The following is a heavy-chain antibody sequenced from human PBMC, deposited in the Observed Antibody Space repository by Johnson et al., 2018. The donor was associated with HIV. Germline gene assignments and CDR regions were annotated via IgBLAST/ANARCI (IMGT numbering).Heavy chain of an antibody. J-gene: IGHJ3*02. CDR2: IYSGGST. D-gene: IGHD5-12*01. CDR3: AKDMSGYDDAFDI. V-gene: IGHV3-66*01. Sequence: VQLVESGGGLVQPGGSLRLSCAASGFTVSSNYMRWVRQAPGKGLEWVSVIYSGGSTYYADSVKGRFTISRDNSKNSLYLQMNRLRGEDTALYYCAKDMSGYDDAFDIWGQGTMVTVSS. CDR1: GFTVSSNY.